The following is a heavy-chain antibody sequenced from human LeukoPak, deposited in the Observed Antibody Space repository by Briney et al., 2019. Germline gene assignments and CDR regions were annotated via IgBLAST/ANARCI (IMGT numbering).Heavy chain of an antibody. CDR1: GYTFTSYY. CDR3: ARNIVATGPPGEDFWFDP. Sequence: ASVKVSCKASGYTFTSYYMHWVRQATGQGLEWMGWMNPNSGNTGYAQKFQGRVTMTRNTSISTAYMELSSLRSEDTAVYYCARNIVATGPPGEDFWFDPWGQGTLVTVSS. CDR2: MNPNSGNT. J-gene: IGHJ5*02. V-gene: IGHV1-8*02. D-gene: IGHD5-12*01.